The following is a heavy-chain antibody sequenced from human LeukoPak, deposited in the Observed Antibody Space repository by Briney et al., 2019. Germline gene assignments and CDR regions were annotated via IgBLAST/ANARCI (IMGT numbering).Heavy chain of an antibody. CDR3: ARVRSWYGPFDY. Sequence: ASVNVSCKASGYTFTSYYMHWVRQAPGQGLEWMGIINPSGGSTSYAQKFQGRVTMTRDTSTSTVYMELSSLRSEDTAVYYCARVRSWYGPFDYWGQGTLVTVSS. D-gene: IGHD6-13*01. CDR2: INPSGGST. J-gene: IGHJ4*02. V-gene: IGHV1-46*01. CDR1: GYTFTSYY.